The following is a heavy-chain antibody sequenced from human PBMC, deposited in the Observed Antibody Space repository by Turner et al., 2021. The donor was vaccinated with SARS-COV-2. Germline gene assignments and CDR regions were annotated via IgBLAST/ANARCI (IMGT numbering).Heavy chain of an antibody. D-gene: IGHD2-21*02. CDR3: ATEYAYCGADCSIDY. CDR1: GYTITESS. V-gene: IGHV1-24*01. CDR2: CDRDDGET. J-gene: IGHJ4*02. Sequence: QGQLVQSGAAVQKPGAPVKVPCKVPGYTITESSMHGVRQAPGKWVEWMGCCDRDDGETIYAQKFQSRVTMTEDTSTDTAYMELSSLRSEYTAVYYCATEYAYCGADCSIDYWGQGTLVTVSS.